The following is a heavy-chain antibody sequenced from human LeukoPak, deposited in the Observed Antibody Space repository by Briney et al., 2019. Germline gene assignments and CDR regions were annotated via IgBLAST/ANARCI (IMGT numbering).Heavy chain of an antibody. J-gene: IGHJ6*03. V-gene: IGHV3-53*01. CDR3: ARVGRTKRSYGSGSFWGYYYYYMDV. D-gene: IGHD3-10*01. CDR2: IYSDNT. CDR1: GFTVSSNS. Sequence: QSGGSLRLSCTVSGFTVSSNSMSWVRQAPGKGLEWVSFIYSDNTHYSDSVKGRFTISRDNSKNTLYLQMNSLRAEDTAVYYCARVGRTKRSYGSGSFWGYYYYYMDVWGKGTTVTISS.